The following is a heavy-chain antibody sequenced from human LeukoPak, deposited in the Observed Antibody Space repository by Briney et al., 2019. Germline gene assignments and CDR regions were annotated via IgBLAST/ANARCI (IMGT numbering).Heavy chain of an antibody. CDR2: ISYDGSNK. V-gene: IGHV3-30*03. CDR1: GFTFSSYG. J-gene: IGHJ4*02. CDR3: ARVDCSGGSCYDFDY. D-gene: IGHD2-15*01. Sequence: GRSLRLSCAASGFTFSSYGMHWVRQAPGKGLEWVAVISYDGSNKYYADSVKGRFTISRDNSKNTLYLQMNSLRAEDTAVYYCARVDCSGGSCYDFDYWGQGTLVTVSS.